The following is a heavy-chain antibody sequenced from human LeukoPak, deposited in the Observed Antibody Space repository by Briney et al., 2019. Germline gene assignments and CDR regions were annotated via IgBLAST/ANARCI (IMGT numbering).Heavy chain of an antibody. CDR1: GFTFNSYS. J-gene: IGHJ3*02. CDR2: IYSGGST. CDR3: ARSITGTSDAFDI. D-gene: IGHD1-20*01. Sequence: PGGSLRLSCAASGFTFNSYSMNWVRQAPGKGLEWVSVIYSGGSTYYADSVKGRFTISRDNSKNTLYLQMNSLRAEDTAVYYCARSITGTSDAFDIWGQGTMVTVSS. V-gene: IGHV3-66*02.